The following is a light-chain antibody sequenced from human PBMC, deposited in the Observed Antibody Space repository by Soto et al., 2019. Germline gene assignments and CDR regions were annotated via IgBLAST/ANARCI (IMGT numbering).Light chain of an antibody. CDR2: GAS. J-gene: IGKJ5*01. CDR3: QQYNSWPPIT. CDR1: QSVSSN. V-gene: IGKV3-15*01. Sequence: EIVMTQSPATLSVSPGERVTLSCRASQSVSSNLAWYQQKPGQAPRLLIYGASTRATAIPARFSGSGSGTEFTLTISSLQSEDFAVYYCQQYNSWPPITFGQGTRLEIK.